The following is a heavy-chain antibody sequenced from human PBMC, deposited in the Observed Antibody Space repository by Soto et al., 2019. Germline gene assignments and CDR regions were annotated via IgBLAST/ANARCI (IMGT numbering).Heavy chain of an antibody. CDR3: ARFSDQYSSYYFDY. J-gene: IGHJ4*02. V-gene: IGHV4-59*01. CDR2: IYYSGST. D-gene: IGHD6-6*01. CDR1: GGSISSYY. Sequence: SETLSLTCTVSGGSISSYYWSWIRQPPGKGLEWIGYIYYSGSTNYNPSLKSRVTISVDTSKNQFSLKLSSVTAADTAVYYCARFSDQYSSYYFDYWGQGTLVTVSS.